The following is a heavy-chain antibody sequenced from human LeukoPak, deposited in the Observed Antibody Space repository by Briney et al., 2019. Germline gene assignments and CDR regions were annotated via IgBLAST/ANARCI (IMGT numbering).Heavy chain of an antibody. CDR2: IYTTGST. J-gene: IGHJ4*02. CDR3: ARRQDGHDY. CDR1: GGSMFNYY. V-gene: IGHV4-4*07. Sequence: NTSETLSLTCTVSGGSMFNYYWNWLRQPAGKGLEWIGRIYTTGSTDYNPSLKSRVTISLDTARNQFSLKLSSATAADTAVYYCARRQDGHDYWGQGTLVTVSS.